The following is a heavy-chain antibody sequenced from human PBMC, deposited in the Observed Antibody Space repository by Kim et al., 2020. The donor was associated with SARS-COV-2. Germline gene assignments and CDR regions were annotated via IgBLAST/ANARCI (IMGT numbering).Heavy chain of an antibody. CDR2: IDPSDSYT. CDR3: ARHGVCSSISCHDAFDI. J-gene: IGHJ3*02. Sequence: GESLKISCKGSGYSFTSYWISWVRQMPGTGLEWMGRIDPSDSYTNYSPSFQGHVTISADKSISTAYLQWSSLKASDTAMYYCARHGVCSSISCHDAFDIWGQGTMVTVSS. D-gene: IGHD2-2*01. CDR1: GYSFTSYW. V-gene: IGHV5-10-1*01.